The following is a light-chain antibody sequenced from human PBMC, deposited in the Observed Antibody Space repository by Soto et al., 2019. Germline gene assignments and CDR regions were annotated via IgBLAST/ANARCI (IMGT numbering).Light chain of an antibody. CDR1: QSVSSY. V-gene: IGKV3-11*01. CDR2: DAS. CDR3: QQRSNWPLT. Sequence: EIVLTQSPATLSLSPGERATLSCRASQSVSSYLAWYQQKPGQAPRLLIYDASKRATGIPARFSGSGSGNDFTLTNGSLEPEDRAVYYCQQRSNWPLTCGGGTKVEIK. J-gene: IGKJ4*01.